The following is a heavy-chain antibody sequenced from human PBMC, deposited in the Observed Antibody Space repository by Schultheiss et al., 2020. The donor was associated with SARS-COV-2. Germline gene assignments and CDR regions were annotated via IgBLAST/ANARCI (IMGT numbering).Heavy chain of an antibody. V-gene: IGHV4-39*07. Sequence: SETLSLTCTVSGGSISSYYWGWIRQPPGKGLEWIGSIYYSGSTYYNPSLKSRVTISVDTSKNQFSLKLSSVTAADTAVYYCARVDGGDGAFDIWGQGTMVTVSS. CDR2: IYYSGST. CDR1: GGSISSYY. D-gene: IGHD2-21*01. CDR3: ARVDGGDGAFDI. J-gene: IGHJ3*02.